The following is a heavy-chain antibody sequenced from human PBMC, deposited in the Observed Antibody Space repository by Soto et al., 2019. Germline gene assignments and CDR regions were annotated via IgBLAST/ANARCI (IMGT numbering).Heavy chain of an antibody. CDR2: IWYDGSKK. CDR3: VRKGRIAAAGYWWFDP. V-gene: IGHV3-33*01. CDR1: GFSFSSHA. J-gene: IGHJ5*02. Sequence: QVQLVESGGGVVQPGRSLTLSCVTSGFSFSSHAMHWVRQAPGKGLEWVAVIWYDGSKKYYADSVKGRFTISRDNSKNTLILQMNSLRVEDTAMYYCVRKGRIAAAGYWWFDPWGQGTQVTASS. D-gene: IGHD6-13*01.